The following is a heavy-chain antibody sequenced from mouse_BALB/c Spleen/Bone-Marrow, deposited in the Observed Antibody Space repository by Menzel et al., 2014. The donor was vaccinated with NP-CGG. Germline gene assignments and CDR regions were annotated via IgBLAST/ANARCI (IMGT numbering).Heavy chain of an antibody. CDR3: ARDLYYDYVEGFAY. V-gene: IGHV2-9*02. CDR2: IWAGGST. Sequence: QVQLKHSGPGLVAPSQSLSITCTVSGFSLTSYGVHWVRQPPGKGLEWLGVIWAGGSTNYNSALMSRLSISKDNSKSQVFLKMSSLQTDDTAMYYCARDLYYDYVEGFAYWGQGTLVTVSA. D-gene: IGHD2-4*01. CDR1: GFSLTSYG. J-gene: IGHJ3*01.